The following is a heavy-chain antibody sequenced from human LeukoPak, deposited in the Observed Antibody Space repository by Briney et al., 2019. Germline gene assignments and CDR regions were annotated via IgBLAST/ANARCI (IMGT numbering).Heavy chain of an antibody. CDR1: GFTFSSYA. J-gene: IGHJ4*02. V-gene: IGHV3-23*01. CDR3: ARSGNFLLVDTAMVAFDY. D-gene: IGHD5-18*01. Sequence: PGGSLRLSCAASGFTFSSYAMSWVRQAPGKGLEWVSAISGSGGSTYYADSVKGRFTISRDNSKNTLYLQMNSLRAEDTAVYYCARSGNFLLVDTAMVAFDYWGQGTLVTVSS. CDR2: ISGSGGST.